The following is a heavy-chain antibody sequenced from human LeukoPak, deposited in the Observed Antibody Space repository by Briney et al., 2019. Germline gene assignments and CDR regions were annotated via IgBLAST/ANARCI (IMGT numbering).Heavy chain of an antibody. D-gene: IGHD2-8*01. J-gene: IGHJ4*02. CDR1: GGSFSGYY. Sequence: PSETLSLTCAVYGGSFSGYYWSWISQPPGKGLEWIGEINHSGSTNYNPSLKSRVTISVDTSKNQFSLKLSSVTAADTAVYYCARYPKPNCTNGVCYEYYFDYWGQGTLVTVSS. CDR2: INHSGST. V-gene: IGHV4-34*01. CDR3: ARYPKPNCTNGVCYEYYFDY.